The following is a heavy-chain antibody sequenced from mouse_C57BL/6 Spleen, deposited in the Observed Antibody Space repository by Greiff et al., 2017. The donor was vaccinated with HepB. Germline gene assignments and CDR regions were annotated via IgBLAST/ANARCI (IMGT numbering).Heavy chain of an antibody. Sequence: QVQLQQPGTELVKPGASVKLSCKASGYTFTSYWMHWVKQRPGQGLEWIGNINPSNGGTNYNEKFKSKATLTVDKSSSTAYMQLSSLTSEDSAVYYGARSRLEAYYGSSPYYFDYWGQGTTLTVSS. V-gene: IGHV1-53*01. D-gene: IGHD1-1*01. CDR2: INPSNGGT. CDR3: ARSRLEAYYGSSPYYFDY. J-gene: IGHJ2*01. CDR1: GYTFTSYW.